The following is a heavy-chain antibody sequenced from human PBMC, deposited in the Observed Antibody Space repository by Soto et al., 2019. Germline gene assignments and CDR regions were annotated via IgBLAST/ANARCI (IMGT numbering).Heavy chain of an antibody. CDR2: IDPSDSYT. J-gene: IGHJ4*02. D-gene: IGHD3-22*01. Sequence: EGLKIYGRGSGYSLTGYWISWVSQMPGKGLEWMGRIDPSDSYTNYSPSFQGHVTISADKSISTAYLQWSSLKASDTAMYYCARPPNYYDSSGYYYYWGQGTLVTVSS. CDR1: GYSLTGYW. CDR3: ARPPNYYDSSGYYYY. V-gene: IGHV5-10-1*01.